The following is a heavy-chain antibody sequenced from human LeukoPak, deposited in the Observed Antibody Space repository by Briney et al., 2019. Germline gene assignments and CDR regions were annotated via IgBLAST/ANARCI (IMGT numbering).Heavy chain of an antibody. J-gene: IGHJ6*02. CDR1: GFTFSGSA. V-gene: IGHV1-24*01. D-gene: IGHD1-7*01. CDR2: FDPEDGET. Sequence: GGSLRLSCAASGFTFSGSAMHWVRQAPGKGLEWMGGFDPEDGETIYAQKFQGRVTMTEDTSTDTAYMELSSLRSEDTAVYYCAAASNELELGSSYYYYYGMDVWGQGTTVTVSS. CDR3: AAASNELELGSSYYYYYGMDV.